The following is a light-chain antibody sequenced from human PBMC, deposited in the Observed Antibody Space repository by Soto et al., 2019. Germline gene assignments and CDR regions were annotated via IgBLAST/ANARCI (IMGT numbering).Light chain of an antibody. Sequence: PSSLSAYVGYKIIITGRASRDVGSDVSWYQQKPGQAPKLLIYAASNLYTGVPSRFSGSRSGTEFTLTISGLQPEDFASYYCLQDYGDSWTFGQGTKVDIK. CDR3: LQDYGDSWT. V-gene: IGKV1-6*01. CDR2: AAS. CDR1: RDVGSD. J-gene: IGKJ1*01.